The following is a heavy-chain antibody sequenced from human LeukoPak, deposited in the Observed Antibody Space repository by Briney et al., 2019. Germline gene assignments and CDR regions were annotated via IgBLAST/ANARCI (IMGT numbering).Heavy chain of an antibody. J-gene: IGHJ5*02. CDR3: ACTSRPIDA. D-gene: IGHD2-8*01. CDR1: GFTFSAYW. CDR2: IKGGGSGA. Sequence: GGSLRLSCAASGFTFSAYWMHWVRQAPGKGLVWVSRIKGGGSGASYADSVKGRFTISRDNAKNTLYLEMNSLRGDDTAVYYCACTSRPIDAWGQGTLVTVSS. V-gene: IGHV3-74*01.